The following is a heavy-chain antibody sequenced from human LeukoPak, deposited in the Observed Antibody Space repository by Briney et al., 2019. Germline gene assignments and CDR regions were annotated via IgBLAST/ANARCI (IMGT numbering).Heavy chain of an antibody. V-gene: IGHV3-66*01. CDR1: GFTVSSNY. CDR2: IYSGGNT. Sequence: PGGSLRPSCAASGFTVSSNYMSWVRQAPGKWLEWVSVIYSGGNTYYADSVQGRFTMSRENPKNTLYLQMNSLRAEDAAVYYCARAHDRGYYYGFDYWGQGTLVTVSS. J-gene: IGHJ4*02. D-gene: IGHD3-22*01. CDR3: ARAHDRGYYYGFDY.